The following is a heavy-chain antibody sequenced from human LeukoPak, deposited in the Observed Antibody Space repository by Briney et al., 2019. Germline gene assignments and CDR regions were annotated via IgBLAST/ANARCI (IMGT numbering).Heavy chain of an antibody. V-gene: IGHV3-48*03. CDR3: ASNPRGYQLLPFDY. CDR2: ISSSGSTI. J-gene: IGHJ4*02. D-gene: IGHD2-2*01. Sequence: PGGSLRLSCAASGFTFSSYEMNWVRQAPGKGLEWVSYISSSGSTIYYADPVKGRFTISRDNAKNSLYPQMNSLRAEDTAVYYCASNPRGYQLLPFDYWGQGTLVTVSS. CDR1: GFTFSSYE.